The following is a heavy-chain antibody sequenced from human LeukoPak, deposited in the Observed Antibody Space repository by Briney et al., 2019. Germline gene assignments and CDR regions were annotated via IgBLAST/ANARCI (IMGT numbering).Heavy chain of an antibody. Sequence: SVKVSCKASGGTFSSYAISWVRQAPGQGLEWMGGIIPIFGTANYAQKFQGRVTNTADESTSTAYMELSSLRSEDTAVYYCARDHSHYYYDSSGYHYPHYWGQGTLVTVSS. J-gene: IGHJ4*02. CDR1: GGTFSSYA. D-gene: IGHD3-22*01. CDR3: ARDHSHYYYDSSGYHYPHY. CDR2: IIPIFGTA. V-gene: IGHV1-69*13.